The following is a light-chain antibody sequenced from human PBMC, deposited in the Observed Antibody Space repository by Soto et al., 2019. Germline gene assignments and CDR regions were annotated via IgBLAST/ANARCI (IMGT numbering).Light chain of an antibody. J-gene: IGLJ2*01. CDR2: EVS. V-gene: IGLV2-8*01. CDR3: SSCAGKNNPV. CDR1: SNDVGGYNY. Sequence: QSALTQPPSASGSPGQSVTISCTGTSNDVGGYNYVSWYQQHPGKAPKLMIYEVSKRPSGVPDRFSGSKSGNTASLTVSGLQAEDEADYYCSSCAGKNNPVFGGGTKLTVL.